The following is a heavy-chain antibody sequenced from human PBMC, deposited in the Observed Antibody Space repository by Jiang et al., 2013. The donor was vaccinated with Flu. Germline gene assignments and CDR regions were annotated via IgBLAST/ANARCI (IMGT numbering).Heavy chain of an antibody. CDR3: ARGPFDIVATVRFAGGNDAFDI. V-gene: IGHV1-2*04. CDR1: GYTFTGYY. CDR2: INPNSGGT. J-gene: IGHJ3*02. Sequence: QLVESGAEVKKPGASVKVSCKASGYTFTGYYMHWVRQAPGQGLEWMGWINPNSGGTNYAQKFQGWVTMTRDTSISTAYMELSRLRSDDTAVYYCARGPFDIVATVRFAGGNDAFDIWGQGTMVTVSS. D-gene: IGHD5-12*01.